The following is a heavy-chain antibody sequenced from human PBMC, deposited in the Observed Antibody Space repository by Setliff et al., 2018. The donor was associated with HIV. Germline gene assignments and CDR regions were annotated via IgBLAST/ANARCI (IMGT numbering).Heavy chain of an antibody. CDR3: LRGGSFGDIPNC. CDR2: ISSSSTHI. D-gene: IGHD4-17*01. Sequence: GGSLRLSCGASGFSFSSYSMNWVRQAPGKGLEWVSSISSSSTHIYYADSVKGRFTISRDNAKNSLYLQMNSLRAGDTAVYYCLRGGSFGDIPNCWGQGTLVTVSS. J-gene: IGHJ4*02. V-gene: IGHV3-21*01. CDR1: GFSFSSYS.